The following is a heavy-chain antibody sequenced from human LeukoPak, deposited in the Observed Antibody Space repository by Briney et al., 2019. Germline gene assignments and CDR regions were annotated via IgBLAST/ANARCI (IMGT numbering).Heavy chain of an antibody. D-gene: IGHD3-22*01. CDR3: ARGGSSGYNYNAFDI. CDR1: GFTFSSYW. Sequence: GGSLRLSCAASGFTFSSYWMYWVRQAPGKGLEWISYISILGTNIYYADSVKGRFTISRDNAKNSLYLQMNSLRAEDTAVYYCARGGSSGYNYNAFDIWGQGTMVTVSS. CDR2: ISILGTNI. J-gene: IGHJ3*02. V-gene: IGHV3-48*03.